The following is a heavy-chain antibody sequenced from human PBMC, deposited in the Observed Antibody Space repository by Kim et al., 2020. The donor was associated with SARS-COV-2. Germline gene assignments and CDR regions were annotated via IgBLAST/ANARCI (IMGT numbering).Heavy chain of an antibody. V-gene: IGHV3-7*01. Sequence: GGSLRLSCVASGFIIRTYWMTWVRQPPGKGLEWVGNIKEDGSDAYYADSVKGRFTISRDNAKNSLYLQMNSLSAEDTAVSYVMRDPGTYWGQGTLVIVSS. CDR1: GFIIRTYW. D-gene: IGHD3-10*01. CDR2: IKEDGSDA. CDR3: MRDPGTY. J-gene: IGHJ4*02.